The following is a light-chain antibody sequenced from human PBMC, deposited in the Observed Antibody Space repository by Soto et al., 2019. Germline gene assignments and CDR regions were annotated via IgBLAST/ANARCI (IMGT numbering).Light chain of an antibody. Sequence: EVVLTQCRGTLSLSPGDRTTVSCRASQSVSSSYLAWYQQKPGQAPRLLIYGASNRATGIPDRFSGSGSGTDFTLTISSLEPEDFAVYYCQQYGRSGTFGQGTKVDI. CDR3: QQYGRSGT. J-gene: IGKJ1*01. V-gene: IGKV3-20*01. CDR1: QSVSSSY. CDR2: GAS.